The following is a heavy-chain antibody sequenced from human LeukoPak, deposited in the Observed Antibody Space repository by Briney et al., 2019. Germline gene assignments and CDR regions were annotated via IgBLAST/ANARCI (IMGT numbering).Heavy chain of an antibody. V-gene: IGHV3-30*04. CDR3: AELGITMIGGV. J-gene: IGHJ6*04. D-gene: IGHD3-10*02. CDR1: GFTFSTYA. Sequence: GGSLRLSCAASGFTFSTYAMHWVRQAPGKGLEWVAVISYDGSSKYYADSVKGRFTISRDNSKNSLYLQMNSLRAEDAAVYYCAELGITMIGGVWGKGTTVTISS. CDR2: ISYDGSSK.